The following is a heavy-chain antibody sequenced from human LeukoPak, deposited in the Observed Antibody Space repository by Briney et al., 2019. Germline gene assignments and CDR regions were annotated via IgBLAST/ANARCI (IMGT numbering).Heavy chain of an antibody. V-gene: IGHV3-74*01. CDR2: INSDGSST. CDR3: ARGSITILYYGMDV. J-gene: IGHJ6*02. CDR1: GFTFSSYW. Sequence: GGSLRLSCAASGFTFSSYWMPWVRQAPGKGLVWVSRINSDGSSTSYADSVKGRFTISRDNAKNTLYLQMNSLRAEDTAVYYCARGSITILYYGMDVWGQGTTVTVSS. D-gene: IGHD3-3*01.